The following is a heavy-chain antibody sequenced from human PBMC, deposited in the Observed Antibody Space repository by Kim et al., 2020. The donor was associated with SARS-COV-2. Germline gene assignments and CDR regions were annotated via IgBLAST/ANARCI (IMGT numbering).Heavy chain of an antibody. D-gene: IGHD1-20*01. J-gene: IGHJ6*02. CDR2: IIPILGIT. Sequence: SVKVSCKASGGTFSSYAFSWVRQAPGQGLEWLGRIIPILGITNYAQKFQGRVTITTDKSTSTAYMELSSLRSEDTAVYYCAREISRYNWDDDYYCYYGMDVWGPGTTVTVS. V-gene: IGHV1-69*04. CDR3: AREISRYNWDDDYYCYYGMDV. CDR1: GGTFSSYA.